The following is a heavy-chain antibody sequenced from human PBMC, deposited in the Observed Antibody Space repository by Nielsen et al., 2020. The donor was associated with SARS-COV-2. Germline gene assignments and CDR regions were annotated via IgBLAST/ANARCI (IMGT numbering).Heavy chain of an antibody. CDR2: ISSSSSYI. CDR1: GFTVSSNY. V-gene: IGHV3-21*01. J-gene: IGHJ6*02. CDR3: ARGEVYYDFWSGYYGYYYGMDV. Sequence: GESLKISCAASGFTVSSNYMNWVRQAPGKGLEWVSSISSSSSYIYYADSVKGRFTISRDNAKNSLYLQMNSLRAEDTAVYYCARGEVYYDFWSGYYGYYYGMDVWGQGTTVTVSS. D-gene: IGHD3-3*01.